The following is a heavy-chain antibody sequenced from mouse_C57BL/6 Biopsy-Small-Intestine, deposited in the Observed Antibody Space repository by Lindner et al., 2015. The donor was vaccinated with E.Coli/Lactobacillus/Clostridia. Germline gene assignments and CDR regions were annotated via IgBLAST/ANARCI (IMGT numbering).Heavy chain of an antibody. D-gene: IGHD2-12*01. Sequence: SVKVSCKTSGFTFTAYYIHWVRQAPGQGLEWMGWINPNSGDTNFAQKFQGRVTMTTDTSVSTAYMDLTGLRSDDTAVYYCAREYSERYRYWYFDVWGRGTLVTVSS. CDR1: GFTFTAYY. V-gene: IGHV1-66*01. CDR2: INPNSGDT. CDR3: AREYSERYRYWYFDV. J-gene: IGHJ1*01.